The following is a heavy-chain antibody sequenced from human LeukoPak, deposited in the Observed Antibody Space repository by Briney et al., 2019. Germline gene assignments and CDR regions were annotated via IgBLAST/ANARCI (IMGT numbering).Heavy chain of an antibody. J-gene: IGHJ4*02. CDR3: ARGGDGYSTTFDY. CDR2: IYPRDGST. D-gene: IGHD2-21*01. Sequence: WASVKVSCKASGYTFTSNYIHWVRQAPGQGLEWMGMIYPRDGSTSYAQKFQGRVTITRDTSASTAYMELSSLRSEDTAVYYCARGGDGYSTTFDYWGQGTLVTVSS. CDR1: GYTFTSNY. V-gene: IGHV1-46*01.